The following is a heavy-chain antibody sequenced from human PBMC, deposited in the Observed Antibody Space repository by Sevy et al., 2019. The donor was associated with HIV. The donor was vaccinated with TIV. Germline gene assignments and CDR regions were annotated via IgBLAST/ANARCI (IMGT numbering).Heavy chain of an antibody. Sequence: SETLSLTCTVSGGSISSGTYYWGWIRRPPGKGLEWIGTIYYSGSTYYNSSLKSRVTISVDTSKTQFSLKLSSVTATATDVYYCERHRNSLDMAAAGHWFDPWGQGTLVTVSS. J-gene: IGHJ5*02. CDR1: GGSISSGTYY. CDR2: IYYSGST. CDR3: ERHRNSLDMAAAGHWFDP. D-gene: IGHD6-13*01. V-gene: IGHV4-39*01.